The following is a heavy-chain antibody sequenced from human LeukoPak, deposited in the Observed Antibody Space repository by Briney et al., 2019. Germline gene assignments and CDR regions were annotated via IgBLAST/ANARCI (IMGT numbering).Heavy chain of an antibody. CDR1: GFTFSSHG. CDR2: IRYEGSNK. CDR3: AKDAGLHTPYYFDY. Sequence: GGSLRLSCAASGFTFSSHGMHWVRQAPGKGLEGVAFIRYEGSNKYYADSVKGRFTISRDNSKNTLYLQMNSLRAEDTAVYYCAKDAGLHTPYYFDYWGQGTLVTVSS. J-gene: IGHJ4*02. V-gene: IGHV3-30*02. D-gene: IGHD5-24*01.